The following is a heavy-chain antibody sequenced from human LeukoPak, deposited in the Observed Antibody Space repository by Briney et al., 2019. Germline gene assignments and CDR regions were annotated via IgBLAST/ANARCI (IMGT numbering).Heavy chain of an antibody. CDR1: GGSISGSTSY. V-gene: IGHV4-39*01. CDR2: IFHRGTT. D-gene: IGHD2-21*02. Sequence: SETLSLTCSVSGGSISGSTSYWGWIRQPPGEGLEWIGNIFHRGTTYHNPSLQRRVTFSVDTSKNLFSMNLTSVTVAGTAVYYCARHGDRLRFAMDVWGQGTTVTVSS. CDR3: ARHGDRLRFAMDV. J-gene: IGHJ6*02.